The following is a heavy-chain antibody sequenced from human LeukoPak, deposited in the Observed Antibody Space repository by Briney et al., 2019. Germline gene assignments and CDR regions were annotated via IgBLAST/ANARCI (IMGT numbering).Heavy chain of an antibody. CDR3: AKVYSSSPQDAFDV. V-gene: IGHV4-34*01. D-gene: IGHD3-22*01. J-gene: IGHJ3*01. Sequence: SETLSLTCAVYGGPFTGYYWSWIRQSPDKGLEWIGEINHRGSTNYDSSLKSRLTISADTSKNQFSLHLSSVTAADTAVYYCAKVYSSSPQDAFDVGGQGTMVTVSS. CDR2: INHRGST. CDR1: GGPFTGYY.